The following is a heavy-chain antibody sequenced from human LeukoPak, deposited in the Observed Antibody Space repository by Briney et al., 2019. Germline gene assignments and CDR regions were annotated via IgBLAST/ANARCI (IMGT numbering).Heavy chain of an antibody. CDR2: ISDSGTTI. Sequence: GGSLRLSCAASEFVFSDYYMSWIRQAPGKGLEWVSYISDSGTTIYYADSVKRLFTISRDNLKNSLYLQMNGLRAEDTAVYYCAREMEGDYGSGTFFDLWGQGNMVTVSS. J-gene: IGHJ4*02. V-gene: IGHV3-11*01. D-gene: IGHD3-10*01. CDR3: AREMEGDYGSGTFFDL. CDR1: EFVFSDYY.